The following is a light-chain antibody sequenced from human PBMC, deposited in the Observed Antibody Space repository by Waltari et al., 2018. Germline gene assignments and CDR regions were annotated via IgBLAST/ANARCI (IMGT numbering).Light chain of an antibody. CDR2: GAS. CDR1: QNVRSN. CDR3: QHYEGWPPSYT. J-gene: IGKJ2*01. V-gene: IGKV3-15*01. Sequence: IVMTQSPATLSVSPGERATLSCSASQNVRSNLAWYQQKPGQAPRLPTYGASTRATDVPARFGGSGFGTEFTLTISSLQSEDFAVYYCQHYEGWPPSYTFGQGTKVEI.